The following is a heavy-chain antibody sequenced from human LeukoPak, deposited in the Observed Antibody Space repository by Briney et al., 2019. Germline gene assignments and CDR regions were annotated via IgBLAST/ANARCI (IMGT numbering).Heavy chain of an antibody. Sequence: SETLSLTCTVSGGSISSYYWSWIRQPPGKGLEWIGYIYYSGSTNYNPSLKSRVTISVDTSKNQFSLKLSSVTAADTAVYYCARTSSGYYYGWFDPWGQGTLVTVSS. CDR2: IYYSGST. CDR3: ARTSSGYYYGWFDP. D-gene: IGHD3-22*01. J-gene: IGHJ5*02. V-gene: IGHV4-59*01. CDR1: GGSISSYY.